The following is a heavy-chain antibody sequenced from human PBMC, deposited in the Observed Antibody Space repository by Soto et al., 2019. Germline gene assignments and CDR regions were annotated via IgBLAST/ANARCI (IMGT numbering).Heavy chain of an antibody. CDR1: GFKFSSYD. CDR3: AKARTAYYYDGMDV. Sequence: EVQLLESGGGWVQPGGSLRLSCAASGFKFSSYDMNWVRQAPGKGLEWVSGISGSGGTTYYADSVKGRFTISRDNPKNTLYLQMNTLRAEDTAVYYCAKARTAYYYDGMDVWGQGTTVSVSS. J-gene: IGHJ6*02. D-gene: IGHD2-2*01. V-gene: IGHV3-23*01. CDR2: ISGSGGTT.